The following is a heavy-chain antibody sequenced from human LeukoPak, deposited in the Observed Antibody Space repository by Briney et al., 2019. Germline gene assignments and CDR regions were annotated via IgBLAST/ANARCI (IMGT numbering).Heavy chain of an antibody. CDR2: ISYSGTT. CDR1: GGSISSFY. Sequence: SETLSLTCTVSGGSISSFYWSWIRQPPGKGLEYIGYISYSGTTSYNPSLKSRVTISVDTSKNQFSLKLTSVTAADTAVYYCARDKGLPQAFDLWGQGTMVTVS. CDR3: ARDKGLPQAFDL. D-gene: IGHD5/OR15-5a*01. V-gene: IGHV4-59*01. J-gene: IGHJ3*01.